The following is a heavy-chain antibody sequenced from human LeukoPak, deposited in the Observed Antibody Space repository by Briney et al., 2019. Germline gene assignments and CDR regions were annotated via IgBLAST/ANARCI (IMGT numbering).Heavy chain of an antibody. CDR3: AKENPVGGTNYFDY. CDR1: GFTFSSYA. D-gene: IGHD1-26*01. V-gene: IGHV3-23*01. CDR2: ISGGGGYT. Sequence: GSLRLSCAASGFTFSSYAMSWVRQAPGKGLEWVSGISGGGGYTYYADSVKGRFTISRDNAKNTVYLQMNSLRAEDTAVYYCAKENPVGGTNYFDYWGQGTLVTVPS. J-gene: IGHJ4*02.